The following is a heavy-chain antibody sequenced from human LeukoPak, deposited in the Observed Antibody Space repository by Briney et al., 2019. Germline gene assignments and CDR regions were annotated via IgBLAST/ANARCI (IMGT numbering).Heavy chain of an antibody. J-gene: IGHJ5*02. CDR3: ARGVAVGATSWFDP. CDR1: GYTFTGYY. CDR2: INPNSGGT. D-gene: IGHD1-26*01. Sequence: ASVKVSCKASGYTFTGYYMHWVRQAPGQGPEWMGWINPNSGGTNYAQKFQGRVTMTRDTSISTAYMELSRLRSDDTAVYYCARGVAVGATSWFDPWGQGTLVTVSS. V-gene: IGHV1-2*02.